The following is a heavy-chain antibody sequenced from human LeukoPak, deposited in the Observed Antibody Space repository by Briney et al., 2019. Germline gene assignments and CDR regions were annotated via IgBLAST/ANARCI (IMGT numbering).Heavy chain of an antibody. CDR1: GYTFTGYY. Sequence: ASVKVSCKASGYTFTGYYMHWVRQAPGQGLEWMGWINPNSGGTNYAQKFQGRVTMTRDTSISTAYMELSRLRSDDSATYYCARILGGFGELFDYWGQGTLVTVSS. CDR2: INPNSGGT. CDR3: ARILGGFGELFDY. D-gene: IGHD3-10*01. J-gene: IGHJ4*02. V-gene: IGHV1-2*02.